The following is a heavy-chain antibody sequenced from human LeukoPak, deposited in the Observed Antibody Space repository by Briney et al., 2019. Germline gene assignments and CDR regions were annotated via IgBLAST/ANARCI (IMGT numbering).Heavy chain of an antibody. CDR3: ASWVMVRGLYGMDV. CDR2: MYSGGST. Sequence: GGSLRLSCAATGFTFSSYAMSWVRQAPGKGLEWVSVMYSGGSTYYADSVKGRFTISRDNSKNTLYLQMNSLRAEDTAVYYCASWVMVRGLYGMDVWGQGTTVTVSS. D-gene: IGHD3-10*01. CDR1: GFTFSSYA. J-gene: IGHJ6*02. V-gene: IGHV3-53*01.